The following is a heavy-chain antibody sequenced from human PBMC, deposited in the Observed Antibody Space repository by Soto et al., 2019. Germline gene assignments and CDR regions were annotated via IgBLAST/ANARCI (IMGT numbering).Heavy chain of an antibody. Sequence: RRGCKLISSLVASLQKKKGKGLEWMGRIDPSDSYTNYSPSFQGHVTISADKSISTAYLQWSSLKASDTAMYYCARGRGVIAVAGNNWFDPWGQGTLVTVSS. CDR3: ARGRGVIAVAGNNWFDP. CDR1: GCKLISSL. J-gene: IGHJ5*02. CDR2: IDPSDSYT. V-gene: IGHV5-10-1*01. D-gene: IGHD6-19*01.